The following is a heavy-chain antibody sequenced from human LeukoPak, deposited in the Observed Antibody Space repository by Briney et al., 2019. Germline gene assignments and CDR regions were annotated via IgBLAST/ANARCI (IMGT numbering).Heavy chain of an antibody. Sequence: GGSLRLSCAASGLXFSSFAISWVRQAPGKGLEWVSPISGSGDTTYYADSVKGRFTISRDNFKNTLDLQMNSLRVEDTAVYYCAKGHSAHGTGFDYWGQGTLVIVSS. D-gene: IGHD1-1*01. V-gene: IGHV3-23*01. CDR2: ISGSGDTT. CDR3: AKGHSAHGTGFDY. J-gene: IGHJ4*02. CDR1: GLXFSSFA.